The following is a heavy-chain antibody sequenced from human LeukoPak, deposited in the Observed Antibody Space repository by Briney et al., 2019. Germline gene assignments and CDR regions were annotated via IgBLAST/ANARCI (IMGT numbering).Heavy chain of an antibody. Sequence: GGSLRLSCAASGFTFSSYEMNWVRQAPGKGLEWVSYISSSGSTIYYADSVKGRFTISRDNSKNTLYLQMNSLRAEDTAVYYCAKETTSGYFDLWGRGTLVTVSS. CDR1: GFTFSSYE. CDR2: ISSSGSTI. V-gene: IGHV3-48*03. CDR3: AKETTSGYFDL. D-gene: IGHD1-7*01. J-gene: IGHJ2*01.